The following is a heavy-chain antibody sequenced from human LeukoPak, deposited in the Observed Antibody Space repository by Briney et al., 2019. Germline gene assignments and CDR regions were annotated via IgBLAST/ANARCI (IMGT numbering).Heavy chain of an antibody. CDR2: IRYDGSNK. D-gene: IGHD3-9*01. Sequence: PGGSLRLSCAASGFTFSSYGMHWVRQAPGKGLEWVAFIRYDGSNKYYADSVKGRFTISRDNSKNTLYLQMNSLRAEDTAVYYCAKDLALHYDISTGYGGCNYWGQGTLVTVSS. CDR3: AKDLALHYDISTGYGGCNY. V-gene: IGHV3-30*02. J-gene: IGHJ4*02. CDR1: GFTFSSYG.